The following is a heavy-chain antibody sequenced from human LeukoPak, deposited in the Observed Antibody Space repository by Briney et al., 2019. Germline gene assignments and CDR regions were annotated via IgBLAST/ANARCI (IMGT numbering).Heavy chain of an antibody. CDR2: IDPHGTIT. J-gene: IGHJ4*02. CDR1: AFTFSTYW. D-gene: IGHD7-27*01. V-gene: IGHV3-74*01. Sequence: GGSLRLSCAASAFTFSTYWMHWVRQAPGKGLVWVSRIDPHGTITFYADSVKGRFTISRDNAKNTMYLQMNSLRAEDTAVYYCARDFDWGSGLWGQGTPATVSS. CDR3: ARDFDWGSGL.